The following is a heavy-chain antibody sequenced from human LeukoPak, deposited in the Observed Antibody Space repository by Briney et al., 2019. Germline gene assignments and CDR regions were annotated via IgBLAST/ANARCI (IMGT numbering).Heavy chain of an antibody. V-gene: IGHV1-24*01. Sequence: ATVKVSCKVSGYTLTELSMHWVRQAPGKGPEWMGGFDPEDGETIYAQKFQGRVTMTEDTSTDTAYMELSSLRSEDTAVYYCAITYSGYGWKYYFDYWGQGTLVTVSS. J-gene: IGHJ4*02. CDR3: AITYSGYGWKYYFDY. CDR1: GYTLTELS. D-gene: IGHD5-12*01. CDR2: FDPEDGET.